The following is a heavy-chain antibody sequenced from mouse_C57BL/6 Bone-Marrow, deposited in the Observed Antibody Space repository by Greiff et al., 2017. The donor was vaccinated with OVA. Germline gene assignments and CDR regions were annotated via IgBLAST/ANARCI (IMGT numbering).Heavy chain of an antibody. CDR1: GYTFTSYW. CDR3: AISSMESWFAY. CDR2: IDPSDSET. V-gene: IGHV1-52*01. D-gene: IGHD1-1*02. Sequence: VQLQQSGAELVRPGSSVKLSCKASGYTFTSYWMHWVKQRPIQGLEWIGNIDPSDSETHYNQKFKDKATLTVDKSSSTAYMQLSSLTSEDSAVYYCAISSMESWFAYWGQGTLVTVSA. J-gene: IGHJ3*01.